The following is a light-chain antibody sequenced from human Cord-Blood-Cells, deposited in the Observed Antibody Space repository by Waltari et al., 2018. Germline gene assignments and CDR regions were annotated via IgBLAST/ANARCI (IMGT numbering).Light chain of an antibody. J-gene: IGLJ1*01. Sequence: SYELTQPPSVSVSLGQMARITCPGEALPKKKYAYWYQQKPGQFPGLVIYKDSERPSGIPERFSGSSSGTIVTLTISGVQAEDEADYYCLSADSSGTYYVFGTGTKVTVL. CDR1: ALPKKKY. CDR2: KDS. CDR3: LSADSSGTYYV. V-gene: IGLV3-16*01.